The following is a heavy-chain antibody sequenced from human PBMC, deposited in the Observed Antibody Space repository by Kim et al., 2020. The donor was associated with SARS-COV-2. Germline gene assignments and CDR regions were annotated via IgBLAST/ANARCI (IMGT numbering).Heavy chain of an antibody. CDR2: ISYDGSSI. Sequence: GGSLRLSCAASGFTFSSYALHWVRQAPGKGLEWVAVISYDGSSIYYVDSVKGRFTISRDNSKNTVYVQMNSLRTEDTAVYYCARGGTFDSWHYWHFALWG. CDR3: ARGGTFDSWHYWHFAL. V-gene: IGHV3-30-3*01. CDR1: GFTFSSYA. D-gene: IGHD3-16*01. J-gene: IGHJ2*01.